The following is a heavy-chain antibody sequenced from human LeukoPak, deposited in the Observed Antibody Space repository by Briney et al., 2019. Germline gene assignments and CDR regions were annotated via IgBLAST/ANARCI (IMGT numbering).Heavy chain of an antibody. J-gene: IGHJ4*02. CDR1: GGSISGYY. CDR2: IYYSGTT. CDR3: ANAVTTNWNYNFGFGY. Sequence: SETLSLTCSVSGGSISGYYWSWIRQPPGKGLEWIGYIYYSGTTIYNPSPKSRLTISLDTSKNQFSLNLSSVTAADTAVYYCANAVTTNWNYNFGFGYWGQGTLVTVSS. D-gene: IGHD1-7*01. V-gene: IGHV4-59*08.